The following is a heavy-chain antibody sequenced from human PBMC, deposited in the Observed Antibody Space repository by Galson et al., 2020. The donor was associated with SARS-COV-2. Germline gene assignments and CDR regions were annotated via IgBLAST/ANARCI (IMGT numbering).Heavy chain of an antibody. J-gene: IGHJ3*02. CDR1: GYTLTSYS. D-gene: IGHD3-22*01. CDR2: ISTYSGST. Sequence: ASVKVSCKASGYTLTSYSLSWIRQAPGQGLEWMGFISTYSGSTSYAQKLQGRVTMNTDTSTSTAYLELRSLRSDDTAVYYCARDGYDSSGYGSWAFDIWGQGTMVTVSS. CDR3: ARDGYDSSGYGSWAFDI. V-gene: IGHV1-18*01.